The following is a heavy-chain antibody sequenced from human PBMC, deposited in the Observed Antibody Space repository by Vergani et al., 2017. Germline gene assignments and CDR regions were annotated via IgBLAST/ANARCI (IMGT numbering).Heavy chain of an antibody. D-gene: IGHD1-7*01. Sequence: EVQLVESGGGLVQPGGSLRLSCAASGFIFSSYWMHWVRQAPGKGLEWVAAIKEDGSEKQYVDSVKGRFTISRDNAKKSLYLHMSSLRGEDTAVYYCARGNSLGSYWGQGTLVTVSS. CDR2: IKEDGSEK. J-gene: IGHJ4*02. CDR1: GFIFSSYW. V-gene: IGHV3-7*01. CDR3: ARGNSLGSY.